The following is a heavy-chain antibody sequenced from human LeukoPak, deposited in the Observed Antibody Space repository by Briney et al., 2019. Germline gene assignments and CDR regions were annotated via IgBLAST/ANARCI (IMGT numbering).Heavy chain of an antibody. D-gene: IGHD3-3*01. V-gene: IGHV3-30*03. J-gene: IGHJ4*02. CDR3: TTEPIFGVVITDY. Sequence: PGGSLRLSCAASGFTFRSYGMHWVRQAPGKGLEWVALISDDGNNKLYRDSVKGRFTISRDNSKNTLYLQMNSLRAEDTAVYYCTTEPIFGVVITDYWGQGTLVTVSS. CDR1: GFTFRSYG. CDR2: ISDDGNNK.